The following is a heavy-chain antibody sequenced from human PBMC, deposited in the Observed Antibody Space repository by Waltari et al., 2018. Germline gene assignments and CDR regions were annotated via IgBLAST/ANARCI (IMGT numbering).Heavy chain of an antibody. CDR2: ISWNSGSI. J-gene: IGHJ6*02. Sequence: EVQLVESGGGLVQPGRSLRLSCAASGFTFDDYAMHWVRQAPGKGLEWVSGISWNSGSIGYADSVKGRFTISRDNAKNSLYLQMNSLRAEDTALYYCAKDMGSGSYYPFDYYYYGMDVWGQGTTVTVSS. CDR3: AKDMGSGSYYPFDYYYYGMDV. CDR1: GFTFDDYA. V-gene: IGHV3-9*01. D-gene: IGHD1-26*01.